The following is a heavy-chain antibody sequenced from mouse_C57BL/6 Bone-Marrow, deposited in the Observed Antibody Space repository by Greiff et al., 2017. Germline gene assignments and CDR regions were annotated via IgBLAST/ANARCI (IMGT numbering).Heavy chain of an antibody. Sequence: QVQLQQPGAELVMPGASVKLSCKASGYTFTSYWMHWVNQRPGQGLEWIGEIDPSDSYTNYNQKFKGKSTLTVDTYSSTPYMQLSSLTSEHSAFFYGAKSGNRNYVYYDGIDYWGQGTSVTVSA. CDR2: IDPSDSYT. CDR3: AKSGNRNYVYYDGIDY. J-gene: IGHJ4*01. CDR1: GYTFTSYW. V-gene: IGHV1-69*01. D-gene: IGHD1-1*01.